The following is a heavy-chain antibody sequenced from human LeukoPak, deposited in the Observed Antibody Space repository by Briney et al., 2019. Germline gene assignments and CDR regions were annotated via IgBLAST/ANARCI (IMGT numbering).Heavy chain of an antibody. J-gene: IGHJ6*03. V-gene: IGHV3-13*01. CDR2: IGTAGDI. Sequence: GGSLRLSCAASGFTFSNYDMHWVRQATGKGLEWVSGIGTAGDIYYPGSVKGRFTISRENAKNSLYLQMNSLRAEDTAVYYCARAGRKSRGVDLVRKKETGYYYYMDVWGKGTTVTVSS. D-gene: IGHD3-10*02. CDR3: ARAGRKSRGVDLVRKKETGYYYYMDV. CDR1: GFTFSNYD.